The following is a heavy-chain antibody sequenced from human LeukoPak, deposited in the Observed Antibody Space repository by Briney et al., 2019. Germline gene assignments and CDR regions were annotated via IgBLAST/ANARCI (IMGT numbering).Heavy chain of an antibody. Sequence: GGSLRLSCTTSGFIFSNYGMHWVRQAPGKGLEWMAVISNDGKNKYYADSVKGRFTISRDNSKNTLYLQMDILRAEDTAVYYCARDPDGSGSYSKYNWFDPWGQGTLVTVSS. CDR3: ARDPDGSGSYSKYNWFDP. J-gene: IGHJ5*02. V-gene: IGHV3-30*03. CDR1: GFIFSNYG. CDR2: ISNDGKNK. D-gene: IGHD3-10*01.